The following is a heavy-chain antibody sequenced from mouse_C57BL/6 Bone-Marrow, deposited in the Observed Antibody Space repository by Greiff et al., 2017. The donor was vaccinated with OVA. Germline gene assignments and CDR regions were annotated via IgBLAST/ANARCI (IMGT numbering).Heavy chain of an antibody. Sequence: EVHLVESGEGLVKPGGSLKLSCAASGFTFSSYAMSWVRQTPEKRLEWVAYISSGGDYIYYADTVKGRFTISRDNARNTLYLQMSSLKSEDTAMYYCTRVSFAWFAYWGQGTLVTVSA. CDR3: TRVSFAWFAY. CDR1: GFTFSSYA. CDR2: ISSGGDYI. J-gene: IGHJ3*01. V-gene: IGHV5-9-1*02.